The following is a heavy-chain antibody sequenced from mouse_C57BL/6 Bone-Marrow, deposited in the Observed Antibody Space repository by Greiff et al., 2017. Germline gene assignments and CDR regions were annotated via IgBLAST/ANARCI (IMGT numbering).Heavy chain of an antibody. V-gene: IGHV1-26*01. Sequence: EVQLQQSGPELVKPGASVKISCKASGYTFTDYYMNWVKQSHGKSLEWIGDINPNNGGTSYNQKFKGKATLTVDKSSSTAYLELRSLTSEDSAVYYCARLTRTSGYYFDYWGQGTTLTVSS. CDR3: ARLTRTSGYYFDY. CDR1: GYTFTDYY. CDR2: INPNNGGT. J-gene: IGHJ2*01. D-gene: IGHD2-13*01.